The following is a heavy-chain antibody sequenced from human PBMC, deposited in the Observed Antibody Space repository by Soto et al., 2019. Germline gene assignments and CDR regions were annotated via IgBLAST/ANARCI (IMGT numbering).Heavy chain of an antibody. CDR1: GGYISSYY. D-gene: IGHD3-22*01. Sequence: SETLSLTCTVSGGYISSYYWSWIRQPPGKGLEWIGYIYYSGGTNYNPSLKSRVTISVDTSKNQFSLKLTSVTAADTAVYFCTRGGIYYYDSSGYYDYWGQGALVTVSS. V-gene: IGHV4-59*01. J-gene: IGHJ4*02. CDR2: IYYSGGT. CDR3: TRGGIYYYDSSGYYDY.